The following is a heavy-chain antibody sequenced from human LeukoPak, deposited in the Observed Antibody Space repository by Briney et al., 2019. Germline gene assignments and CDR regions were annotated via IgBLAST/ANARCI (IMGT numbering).Heavy chain of an antibody. V-gene: IGHV4-61*02. CDR2: IYISGST. D-gene: IGHD3-16*01. CDR1: GGSISSGSYY. CDR3: ARHNSVFETYLYGMDV. Sequence: SETLSLTCTVSGGSISSGSYYWSWIRQPAGKGLEWIGRIYISGSTSYNPSLKSRVTISVDTSKNQFSLKLSSVTAAGTAVYYCARHNSVFETYLYGMDVWGQGTTVTVSS. J-gene: IGHJ6*02.